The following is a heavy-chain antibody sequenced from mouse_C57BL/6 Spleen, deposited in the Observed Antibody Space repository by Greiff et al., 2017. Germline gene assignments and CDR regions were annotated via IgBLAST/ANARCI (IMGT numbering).Heavy chain of an antibody. V-gene: IGHV1-55*01. D-gene: IGHD3-2*02. CDR1: GYTFPSYW. CDR3: AIDSSGRFAY. J-gene: IGHJ3*01. Sequence: QVQLQQPGAELVTPGASVKMSCKASGYTFPSYWITWVKQRPGQGLEWIGDIYPGSGSTNYNEKFTRKATLTVDTSSSTAYMQLSSLTAEDSAVYYCAIDSSGRFAYWGQGTLVTVSA. CDR2: IYPGSGST.